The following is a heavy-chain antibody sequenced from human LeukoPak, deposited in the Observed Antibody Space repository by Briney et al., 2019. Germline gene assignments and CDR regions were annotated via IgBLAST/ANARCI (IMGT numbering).Heavy chain of an antibody. V-gene: IGHV1-2*02. Sequence: ASVKVSCKASGYTFIDHDIHWVRQAPGQGLEYMGWINPQSGGANNAQKFKGRVTLTTDTSVTTAYMEMKGLTPDDTAVYFCARISRTTWVFHPWGQGTLVTVS. CDR3: ARISRTTWVFHP. D-gene: IGHD2/OR15-2a*01. CDR1: GYTFIDHD. J-gene: IGHJ5*02. CDR2: INPQSGGA.